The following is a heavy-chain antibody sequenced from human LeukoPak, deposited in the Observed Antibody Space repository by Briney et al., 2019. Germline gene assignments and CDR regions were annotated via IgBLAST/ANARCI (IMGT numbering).Heavy chain of an antibody. V-gene: IGHV3-33*01. Sequence: GGSLRLSCAASGFTFSSYGMHWVRQAPGKGLEWVAVIWCDGSNKYYADSVKGRFTISRDNSKNTQYLQMNSLRAEDTAVYYCAREDPYPETYYYDSSGYLDGWRKGSTVTDSS. CDR3: AREDPYPETYYYDSSGYLDG. CDR1: GFTFSSYG. J-gene: IGHJ6*04. CDR2: IWCDGSNK. D-gene: IGHD3-22*01.